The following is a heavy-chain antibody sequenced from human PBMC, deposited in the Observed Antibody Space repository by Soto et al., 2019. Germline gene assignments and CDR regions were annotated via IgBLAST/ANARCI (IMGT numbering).Heavy chain of an antibody. CDR3: GRVDRYYGMDV. Sequence: QVQLVESGGGVVQPGRSLRLSCAASGFTFSNYGLHWVRQAPGKGLEWVADIWYDGRSKTYVDSVKGRFTISRDNSKNTLYLEMNSLRAEDSAVYYCGRVDRYYGMDVWGQGTTVTVSS. CDR2: IWYDGRSK. V-gene: IGHV3-33*01. CDR1: GFTFSNYG. J-gene: IGHJ6*02.